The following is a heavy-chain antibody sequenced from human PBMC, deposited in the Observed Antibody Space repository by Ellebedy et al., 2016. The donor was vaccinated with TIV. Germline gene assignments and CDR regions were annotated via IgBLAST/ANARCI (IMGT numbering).Heavy chain of an antibody. CDR3: ARTPGRMRVVIPPFDY. CDR1: GFTFINYG. V-gene: IGHV1-18*04. D-gene: IGHD3-3*01. J-gene: IGHJ4*02. CDR2: INIHNENT. Sequence: SVKVSCXASGFTFINYGISWVRQAPGQGLEWMGWINIHNENTNYAQKFQDRVTMTTDTSTSTAYMELRSLRSDDTAVYYCARTPGRMRVVIPPFDYWGQGTQVIVSS.